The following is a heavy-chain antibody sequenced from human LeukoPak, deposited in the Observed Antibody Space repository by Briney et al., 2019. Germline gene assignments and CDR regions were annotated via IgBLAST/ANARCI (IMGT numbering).Heavy chain of an antibody. CDR3: TPLGIFDY. D-gene: IGHD7-27*01. CDR2: IRSKAYGGTT. Sequence: GGSLRLSCAASGFTFSIAWMSWVRQAPGKGLEWVGFIRSKAYGGTTEYAASVKGRFTIPRDDSKSIAYLQMNSLKTEDTAVYYCTPLGIFDYWGQGTLVTVSS. J-gene: IGHJ4*02. V-gene: IGHV3-49*04. CDR1: GFTFSIAW.